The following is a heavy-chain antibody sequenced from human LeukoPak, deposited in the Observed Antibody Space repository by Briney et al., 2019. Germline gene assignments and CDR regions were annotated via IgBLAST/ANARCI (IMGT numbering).Heavy chain of an antibody. CDR1: GFTFSSYA. CDR3: ARDNCSSTSCVDY. CDR2: ISYDGSNK. Sequence: PGRSLRLSCAASGFTFSSYAMHLVRQAPGNWLEWVAVISYDGSNKYYADSVKGRFTISRDNCKNAMYLQMNSMRAEDTAVYYCARDNCSSTSCVDYWGQGTLVTVSS. D-gene: IGHD2-2*01. J-gene: IGHJ4*02. V-gene: IGHV3-30-3*01.